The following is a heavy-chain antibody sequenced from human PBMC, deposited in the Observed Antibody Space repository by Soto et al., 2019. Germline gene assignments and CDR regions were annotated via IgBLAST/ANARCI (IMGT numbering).Heavy chain of an antibody. J-gene: IGHJ4*02. V-gene: IGHV4-34*01. Sequence: SETLSLTCAVYGGSFSGYYWSWIRQPPGRGLEWIGEINHSGSTNYNPSLKSRVTISVDTSKNQFSLKLSSVTAADTAVYYCARGFRIMITFGGVHFDYWGQGTLVTVSS. CDR3: ARGFRIMITFGGVHFDY. CDR1: GGSFSGYY. D-gene: IGHD3-16*01. CDR2: INHSGST.